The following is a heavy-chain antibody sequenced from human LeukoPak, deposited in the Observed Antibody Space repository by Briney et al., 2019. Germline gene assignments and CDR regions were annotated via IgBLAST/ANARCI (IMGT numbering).Heavy chain of an antibody. J-gene: IGHJ4*02. CDR2: IKPDGSAD. Sequence: PGGSLRLSCAASGFMFSNYWMSWVRQAPGKGLEWVANIKPDGSADYYADSVKGRFTISRDNAKSSLFLQMDSLRAEDTALYFCARDSAISSGGSDYWGQGTLVTVSP. D-gene: IGHD2-15*01. CDR1: GFMFSNYW. V-gene: IGHV3-7*01. CDR3: ARDSAISSGGSDY.